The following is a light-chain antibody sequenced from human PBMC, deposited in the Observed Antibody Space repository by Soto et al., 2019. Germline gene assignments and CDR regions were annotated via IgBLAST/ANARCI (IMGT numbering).Light chain of an antibody. CDR1: SSDVGGYNY. CDR3: SSYTSSTTLGV. Sequence: QSALTQPASVSGSPGQSITISCTGTSSDVGGYNYVSWYQQHPGKAPKLIIYDVSNRPSGVSNRFSGSKSGNTASLTISGLQTEDEADYYCSSYTSSTTLGVFGGGTKVTVL. J-gene: IGLJ2*01. CDR2: DVS. V-gene: IGLV2-14*03.